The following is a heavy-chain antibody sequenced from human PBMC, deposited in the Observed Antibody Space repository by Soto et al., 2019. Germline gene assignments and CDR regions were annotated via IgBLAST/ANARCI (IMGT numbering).Heavy chain of an antibody. V-gene: IGHV3-33*06. Sequence: PGGSLRLSCAASGFTFSTYGMHWVRQAPGKGLEWVAVIWYDGSNKYYADFVKGRFTISRDNSKNTLYLQVDSLRAEDTAVYYCAKDRQVTTVTYVDYWGQGTLVTVSS. J-gene: IGHJ4*02. CDR3: AKDRQVTTVTYVDY. D-gene: IGHD4-17*01. CDR1: GFTFSTYG. CDR2: IWYDGSNK.